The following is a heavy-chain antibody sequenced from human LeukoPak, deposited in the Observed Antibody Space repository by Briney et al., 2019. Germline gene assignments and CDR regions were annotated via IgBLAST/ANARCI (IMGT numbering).Heavy chain of an antibody. D-gene: IGHD3-22*01. V-gene: IGHV3-21*01. CDR2: ITTSSSYI. J-gene: IGHJ4*02. Sequence: GGSLRLSCAASGFTFSSYAMHWVRQAPGKGLEGVSSITTSSSYIYYADSVKGRFTISRDNAKNSLYLQMDSLRGEDTAVYYCATGGVHYYDSSADYWGQGTLVTVSS. CDR3: ATGGVHYYDSSADY. CDR1: GFTFSSYA.